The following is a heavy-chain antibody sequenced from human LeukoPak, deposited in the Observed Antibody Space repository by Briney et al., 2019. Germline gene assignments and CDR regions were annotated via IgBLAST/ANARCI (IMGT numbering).Heavy chain of an antibody. CDR3: TTGPRAYCGGDCYLEYFQH. V-gene: IGHV3-15*01. CDR2: IKSKTDGGTT. D-gene: IGHD2-21*02. J-gene: IGHJ1*01. CDR1: GFTFSNTW. Sequence: GGSLRLSCAASGFTFSNTWVSWVRQAPGKGLEWVGRIKSKTDGGTTDYAAPVKGRFTISRDDSKNTLYLQMNSLKTEDTAVYYCTTGPRAYCGGDCYLEYFQHWGQGTLVTVSS.